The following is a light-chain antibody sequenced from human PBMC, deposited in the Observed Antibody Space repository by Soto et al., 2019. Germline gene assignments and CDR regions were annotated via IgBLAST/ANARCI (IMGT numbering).Light chain of an antibody. J-gene: IGLJ1*01. Sequence: QSALTQPPSASGSPGQSVTISCTGTSTDVGGYNYVSWYQQHPGKVPKLVIFEVNKRPSGVPDRFAGSKSGNTASLTVAGLPHEEEDDYYCSSSAGGNNVFGTGTKLTVL. V-gene: IGLV2-8*01. CDR2: EVN. CDR3: SSSAGGNNV. CDR1: STDVGGYNY.